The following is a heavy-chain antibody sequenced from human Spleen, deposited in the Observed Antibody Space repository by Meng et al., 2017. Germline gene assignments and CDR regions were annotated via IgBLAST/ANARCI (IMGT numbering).Heavy chain of an antibody. CDR2: IHNSGNE. J-gene: IGHJ4*02. CDR3: VKHSSDWSLDS. Sequence: QVQLEQSGDEVKNPGASVKVSCKASGYTYTHYQMDWVRQAPGQGLEWMGWIHNSGNENYPQKFQGRVTMTTDTSTTTAYMEQRSLISDDSALYYCVKHSSDWSLDSWGQGTLVTVSS. CDR1: GYTYTHYQ. D-gene: IGHD6-19*01. V-gene: IGHV1-18*01.